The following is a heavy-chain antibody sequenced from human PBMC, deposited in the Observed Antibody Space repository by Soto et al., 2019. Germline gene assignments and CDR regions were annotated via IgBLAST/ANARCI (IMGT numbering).Heavy chain of an antibody. CDR3: AKEGEAAGIDY. CDR1: GFTFSGYG. CDR2: ISYDGSNK. J-gene: IGHJ4*02. Sequence: QVQLVGSGGGVVQPGRSLRLSCAASGFTFSGYGMHWVRQAPGQGLEWVAVISYDGSNKYYADSVKGRFIISRDNSKNTLYLQMSSLRAEDTAVYYCAKEGEAAGIDYWGQGTLVTVSS. V-gene: IGHV3-30*18. D-gene: IGHD6-13*01.